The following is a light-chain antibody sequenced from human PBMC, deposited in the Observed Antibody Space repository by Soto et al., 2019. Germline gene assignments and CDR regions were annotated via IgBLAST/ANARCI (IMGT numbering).Light chain of an antibody. CDR1: SSDVGAYNY. CDR2: EVS. V-gene: IGLV2-8*01. Sequence: QSVLTQPPSASGSPGQSVTISCTGTSSDVGAYNYVSWYQQHPGKAPKLMIHEVSKRPSGVPDRFSASKSGNTASLTISGLQAEDEADYYCSSYTSSSTGVFGTGTQLTVL. CDR3: SSYTSSSTGV. J-gene: IGLJ1*01.